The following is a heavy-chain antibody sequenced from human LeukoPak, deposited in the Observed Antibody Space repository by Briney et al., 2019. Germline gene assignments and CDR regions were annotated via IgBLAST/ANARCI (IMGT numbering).Heavy chain of an antibody. CDR2: ISAYNGNT. V-gene: IGHV1-18*01. D-gene: IGHD3-22*01. J-gene: IGHJ4*02. Sequence: GASVKVSCKASGYTFTSYGISWVRQAPGQGLEWMGWISAYNGNTNYAQKLQGRVTMTTDTSTSTAYMELRSLRSDDTAVYYCAREGYYDSSGLFFDYWGQGTLVTVSS. CDR3: AREGYYDSSGLFFDY. CDR1: GYTFTSYG.